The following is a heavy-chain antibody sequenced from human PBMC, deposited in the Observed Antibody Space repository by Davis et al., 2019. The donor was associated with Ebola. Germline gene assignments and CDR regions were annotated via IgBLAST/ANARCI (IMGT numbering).Heavy chain of an antibody. D-gene: IGHD5-24*01. Sequence: GESLKISCKGSGYSFTSYWIVRVRQMPGKGLECMGIIFPGDSHTRYSPSFQGQVTISADKSITTAYLQWSSLKASDTAMYYCARGTDGYNPGGYFDSWGQGTLVTVSS. CDR1: GYSFTSYW. J-gene: IGHJ4*02. V-gene: IGHV5-51*01. CDR2: IFPGDSHT. CDR3: ARGTDGYNPGGYFDS.